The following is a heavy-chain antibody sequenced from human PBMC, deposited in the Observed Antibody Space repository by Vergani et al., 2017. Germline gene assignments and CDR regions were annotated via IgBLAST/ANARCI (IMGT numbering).Heavy chain of an antibody. CDR1: FDSIRNLY. CDR2: IHYSENT. V-gene: IGHV4-59*11. D-gene: IGHD6-19*01. Sequence: QVQLQESGPGLVQSSETLSLTCSVSFDSIRNLYCNWFRQPPGKGLEWIGSIHYSENTNYNPSLNTRVTISVDTSMNQFSLTLTSVTAADTAVYYCASDTHSGQRADRWGQGILVTVTS. J-gene: IGHJ5*02. CDR3: ASDTHSGQRADR.